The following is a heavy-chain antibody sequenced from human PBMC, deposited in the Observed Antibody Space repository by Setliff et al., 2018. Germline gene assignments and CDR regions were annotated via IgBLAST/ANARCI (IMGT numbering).Heavy chain of an antibody. CDR3: ARHATYYYGSGNLPFDS. CDR1: PGSISRHY. V-gene: IGHV4-59*08. D-gene: IGHD3-10*01. CDR2: RHDNGER. Sequence: SETLSLTCTVSPGSISRHYWSWFRQAPGKGLEWIGYRHDNGERDYNPSLGSRVTISVDTSKSQFSLKLSSVTAADTAVYYCARHATYYYGSGNLPFDSWGQGTLVTVSS. J-gene: IGHJ4*02.